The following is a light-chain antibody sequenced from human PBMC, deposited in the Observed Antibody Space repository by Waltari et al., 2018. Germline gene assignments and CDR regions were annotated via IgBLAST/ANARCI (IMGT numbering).Light chain of an antibody. CDR2: RNN. J-gene: IGLJ3*02. CDR3: AVWDDSLSGRV. V-gene: IGLV1-47*01. Sequence: QSVLTQPPSASGTPGQRVTVSCSGSRSNIGTNYVYWYPQLPGTAPKLLIYRNNQRPSGVPDRFSGSKSGTSASLAISGLRSEDEADYYCAVWDDSLSGRVFGGGTKVTVL. CDR1: RSNIGTNY.